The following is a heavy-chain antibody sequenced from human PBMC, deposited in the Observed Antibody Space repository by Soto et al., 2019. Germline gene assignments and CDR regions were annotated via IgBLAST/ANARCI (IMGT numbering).Heavy chain of an antibody. D-gene: IGHD3-3*01. CDR1: GGSISSSSYY. CDR2: IYYSGST. V-gene: IGHV4-39*01. J-gene: IGHJ6*03. CDR3: AIQGPYYDLWSGYSHYYYYYYMDV. Sequence: SETLSLTCTVSGGSISSSSYYWGWVRQPPGKGLEWIGSIYYSGSTYYNPSLKSRVTISVDTSKNQFSLKLSSVTAADTAVYYCAIQGPYYDLWSGYSHYYYYYYMDVPGKCTTVTVSS.